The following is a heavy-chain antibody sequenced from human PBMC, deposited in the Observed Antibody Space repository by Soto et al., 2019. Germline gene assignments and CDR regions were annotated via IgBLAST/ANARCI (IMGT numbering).Heavy chain of an antibody. V-gene: IGHV4-39*01. CDR2: IYYSGST. D-gene: IGHD3-16*02. Sequence: QLQLQESGPGLVKPSETLSLTCTVSGGSISSSSYYWGWIRQPPGKGLEWIGSIYYSGSTYYNPSLKCRVTISVDTSKNQFSLKLSSVTAPDTAVYYCARPKYYDYIWGSYRLPGADYYFDYWGQGTLVTVSS. CDR1: GGSISSSSYY. CDR3: ARPKYYDYIWGSYRLPGADYYFDY. J-gene: IGHJ4*02.